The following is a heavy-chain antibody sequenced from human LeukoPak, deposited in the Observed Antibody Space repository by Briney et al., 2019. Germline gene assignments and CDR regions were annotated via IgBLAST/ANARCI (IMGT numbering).Heavy chain of an antibody. V-gene: IGHV3-33*06. Sequence: PGGSLRLSCVASGFTFSSFGMHWVRQAPGKGLEWVALIWYDGSNTYYADSVKGRFTISRDISKNTLYLQMNSLRAEDTAVYYCAKGHTSSSYASNDYWGQGALVTVSS. CDR2: IWYDGSNT. J-gene: IGHJ4*02. CDR3: AKGHTSSSYASNDY. D-gene: IGHD6-6*01. CDR1: GFTFSSFG.